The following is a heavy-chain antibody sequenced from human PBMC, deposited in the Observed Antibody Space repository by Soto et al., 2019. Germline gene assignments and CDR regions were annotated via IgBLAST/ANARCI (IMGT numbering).Heavy chain of an antibody. D-gene: IGHD6-13*01. V-gene: IGHV4-31*03. CDR3: ARDQLDHYYYYYGMDV. CDR2: IYYSGST. Sequence: SETLSLTCTVSGGSISSGGYYWSWIRQHPGKGLEWIGYIYYSGSTYYNPSLKSRVTISVGTSKNQFSLKLSSVTAADTAVYYCARDQLDHYYYYYGMDVWGQGTTVTVSS. J-gene: IGHJ6*02. CDR1: GGSISSGGYY.